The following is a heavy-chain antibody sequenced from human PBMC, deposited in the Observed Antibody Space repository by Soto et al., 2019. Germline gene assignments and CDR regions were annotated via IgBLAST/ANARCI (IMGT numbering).Heavy chain of an antibody. V-gene: IGHV3-30*18. Sequence: QVQLVESGGGVVQPGMSLRLSCAASEFRFSSFGMHWVRQAPGKGLEWITLISFDGRSTYYADSVKGRFTISRDNSKNTLSLQMNSLRFEDTAVYYCAKNSFRNGRYSDASNNYYGMDVWGPGTAVTVSS. D-gene: IGHD3-9*01. CDR2: ISFDGRST. CDR3: AKNSFRNGRYSDASNNYYGMDV. CDR1: EFRFSSFG. J-gene: IGHJ6*02.